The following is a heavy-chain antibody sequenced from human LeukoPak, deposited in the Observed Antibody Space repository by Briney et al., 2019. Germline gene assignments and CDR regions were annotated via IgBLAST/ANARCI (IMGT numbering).Heavy chain of an antibody. CDR1: GVIFDNYD. D-gene: IGHD1-26*01. CDR2: INWNGITT. V-gene: IGHV3-20*04. CDR3: AREGSRSDDAFDI. Sequence: PGGSLRLSCAASGVIFDNYDMNWVRQVPGKGLEWVSGINWNGITTRYGDSVKGRFTTSRDSAKNSLYLQMNSLRAEDTALYYCAREGSRSDDAFDIWGQGTMVTVSS. J-gene: IGHJ3*02.